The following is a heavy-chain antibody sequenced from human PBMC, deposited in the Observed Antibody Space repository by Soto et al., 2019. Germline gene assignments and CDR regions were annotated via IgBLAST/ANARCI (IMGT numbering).Heavy chain of an antibody. CDR3: ARLEVAGTVRWFDP. V-gene: IGHV3-74*01. CDR2: INSDGGST. J-gene: IGHJ5*02. CDR1: GFTFRNYW. D-gene: IGHD6-19*01. Sequence: GGFLRLSCAASGFTFRNYWMHWVRQVPGKGLVWVSRINSDGGSTSYADSVKGRFTISRDNAKNTLYLQMNSLRADDTAVYYCARLEVAGTVRWFDPWGQGTLVTVSS.